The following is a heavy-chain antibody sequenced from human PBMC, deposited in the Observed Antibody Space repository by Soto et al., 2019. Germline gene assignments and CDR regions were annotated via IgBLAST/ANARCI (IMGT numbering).Heavy chain of an antibody. CDR3: ARGLLYEDSPYFDY. CDR1: GYTFTSYD. CDR2: MNPNSGNT. D-gene: IGHD3-16*01. J-gene: IGHJ4*02. V-gene: IGHV1-8*01. Sequence: VSVKGSCKASGYTFTSYDINWGRQATGQGLEWMGWMNPNSGNTGYAQKFQGRVTMTRNTSISTAYMELSSLRSEDTAVYYCARGLLYEDSPYFDYWGQGTLVTVS.